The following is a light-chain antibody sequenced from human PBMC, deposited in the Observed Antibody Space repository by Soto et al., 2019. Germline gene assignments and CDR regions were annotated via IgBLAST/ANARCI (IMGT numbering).Light chain of an antibody. CDR2: GAS. V-gene: IGKV3-20*01. CDR1: QGVSSSY. J-gene: IGKJ4*01. CDR3: QQYGSSPT. Sequence: VLTPAPGTLSLSPGERATLSCRASQGVSSSYVAWYQQTPGQAPRLLIYGASRRATGIPDRFSGSGSGTDFLLTISRLAPEYFAVYYCQQYGSSPTFGGGTKVEIK.